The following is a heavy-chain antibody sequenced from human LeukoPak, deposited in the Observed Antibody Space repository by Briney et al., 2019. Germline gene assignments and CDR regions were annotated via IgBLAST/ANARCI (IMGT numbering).Heavy chain of an antibody. V-gene: IGHV4-59*08. D-gene: IGHD3-22*01. CDR3: ARHGEYYYDSSGLPLISFDP. J-gene: IGHJ5*02. Sequence: PSQTLSLTCTVSSGSISSYYWSWIRQPPGKGLEWIGYIYYSGSTNYNPSLKSRVTISVGTSKNQFSLKMSSVTAADTAVYYCARHGEYYYDSSGLPLISFDPWGQGTLVTVSS. CDR1: SGSISSYY. CDR2: IYYSGST.